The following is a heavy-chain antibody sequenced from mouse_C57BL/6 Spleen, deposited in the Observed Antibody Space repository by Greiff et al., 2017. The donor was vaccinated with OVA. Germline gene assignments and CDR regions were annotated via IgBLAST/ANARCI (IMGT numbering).Heavy chain of an antibody. CDR1: GYTFTSYW. V-gene: IGHV1-53*01. J-gene: IGHJ4*01. CDR2: INPSNGGT. D-gene: IGHD1-1*01. CDR3: ARGPYYGSSPHAMDY. Sequence: QVQLQQPGTELVKPGASVKLSCKASGYTFTSYWMHWVKQRPGQGLEWIGNINPSNGGTNYNEKFKSKATLTVDNSSSTAYMQLSSLTSEDSAVYYCARGPYYGSSPHAMDYWGQGTSVTVSS.